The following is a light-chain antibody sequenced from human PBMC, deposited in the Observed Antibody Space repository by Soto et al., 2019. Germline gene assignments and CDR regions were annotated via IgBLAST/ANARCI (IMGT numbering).Light chain of an antibody. Sequence: EIVLTQSPVTLSLSPGERATLSCRASQSVSNYLAWYQQKPGQAPRLLMYDASNRATGIPARFSGSGSGTDFTLTISSLEAEDFAVYYGQQRSNWPRYTFGQGSKLEIK. CDR2: DAS. V-gene: IGKV3-11*01. CDR3: QQRSNWPRYT. CDR1: QSVSNY. J-gene: IGKJ2*01.